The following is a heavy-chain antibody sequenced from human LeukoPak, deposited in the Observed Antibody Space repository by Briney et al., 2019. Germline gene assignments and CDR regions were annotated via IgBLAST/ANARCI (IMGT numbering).Heavy chain of an antibody. Sequence: GASVKVSCKASGYTFAGYYMHWVRQAPGQGLEWMGWINPKIGGTNYAQKFQGGVTMTRDTSISTAYMELSRLRSDDTAVYYCAREIGSGSFLDNWGQGTLVTVSS. J-gene: IGHJ4*02. CDR1: GYTFAGYY. V-gene: IGHV1-2*02. CDR3: AREIGSGSFLDN. D-gene: IGHD3-10*01. CDR2: INPKIGGT.